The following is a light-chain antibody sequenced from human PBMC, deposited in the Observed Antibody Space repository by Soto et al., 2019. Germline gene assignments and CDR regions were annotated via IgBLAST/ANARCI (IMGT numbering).Light chain of an antibody. CDR1: QSISNH. J-gene: IGKJ1*01. CDR3: QQSYTTPRT. Sequence: DIQMTHSPSSLSASVGDRVTITCRASQSISNHLNWYQQKAGKAPKLLISGASSLESGVPSRFSGSGSGTDFTLTISSLQPEDFATYYCQQSYTTPRTFGQGTKVEIK. V-gene: IGKV1-39*01. CDR2: GAS.